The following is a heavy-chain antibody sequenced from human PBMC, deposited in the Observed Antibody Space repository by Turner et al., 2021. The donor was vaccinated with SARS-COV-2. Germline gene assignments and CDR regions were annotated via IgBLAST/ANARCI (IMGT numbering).Heavy chain of an antibody. D-gene: IGHD3-3*01. Sequence: QLQLEESGPGLLKPSETLSLTCTVYGGSISSSSYSWGWIRQPPGKGLEWIGSIYYSGSTYYNPSLKSRVTISVDTSKNQFSLKLSSVTAADTAVYYCAGPRVTIFGVGSPWAFDIWGQGTTVTVSS. V-gene: IGHV4-39*01. CDR2: IYYSGST. CDR3: AGPRVTIFGVGSPWAFDI. CDR1: GGSISSSSYS. J-gene: IGHJ3*02.